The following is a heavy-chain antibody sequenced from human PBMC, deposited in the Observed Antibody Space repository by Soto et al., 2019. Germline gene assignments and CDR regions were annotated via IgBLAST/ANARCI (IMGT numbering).Heavy chain of an antibody. V-gene: IGHV4-4*07. J-gene: IGHJ5*02. CDR3: ARATCSGGSCYLGNWFDP. CDR1: GGSISSYY. D-gene: IGHD2-15*01. CDR2: IYTSGST. Sequence: PSETLSLTCTVSGGSISSYYWSWIRQPAGKGPEWIGRIYTSGSTNYNPSLKSRVTMSVDTSKNQFSLKLSSVTAADTAVYYCARATCSGGSCYLGNWFDPWGQGTLVTVSS.